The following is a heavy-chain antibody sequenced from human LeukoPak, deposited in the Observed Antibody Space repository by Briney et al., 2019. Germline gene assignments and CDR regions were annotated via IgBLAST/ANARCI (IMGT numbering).Heavy chain of an antibody. Sequence: ETLSLTCTVSGGSISSGDYYWSWVRQAPGKGLEWVSSISSSSSYIYYADSVKGRFTISRDNAKNSLYLQMNSLRAEDTAVYYCAKDLMSGLYSSSSFDYWGQGTLVTVSS. V-gene: IGHV3-21*01. J-gene: IGHJ4*02. CDR1: GGSISSGDYY. CDR3: AKDLMSGLYSSSSFDY. D-gene: IGHD6-6*01. CDR2: ISSSSSYI.